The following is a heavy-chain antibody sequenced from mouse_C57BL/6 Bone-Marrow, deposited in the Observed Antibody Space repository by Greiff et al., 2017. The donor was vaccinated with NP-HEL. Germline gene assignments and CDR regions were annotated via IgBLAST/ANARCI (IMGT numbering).Heavy chain of an antibody. Sequence: VQLQQSGPGLVQPSQSLSITCTVSGFSLTSYGVHWVRQSPGKGLEWLGVLWSGGSTDYNAAFISRLSISKDNSKSQVFFKMNSLQADDTAIYYCAPHWAWFAYWGQGTLVTVSA. CDR3: APHWAWFAY. J-gene: IGHJ3*01. D-gene: IGHD4-1*01. V-gene: IGHV2-2*01. CDR1: GFSLTSYG. CDR2: LWSGGST.